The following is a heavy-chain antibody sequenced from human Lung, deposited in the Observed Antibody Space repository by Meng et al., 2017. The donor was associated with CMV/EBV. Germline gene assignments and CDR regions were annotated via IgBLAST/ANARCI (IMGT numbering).Heavy chain of an antibody. CDR2: TYYKSKWNH. J-gene: IGHJ4*02. Sequence: SQXXSLTXAISGDSVSSNSATWNWIRQSPSRGLEWLGRTYYKSKWNHDYAVSVKSRISFNPDTSKNQFSLQLSSVTPEDTAVYYCARVFGDITGYVFDYWGQGTLVTVSS. V-gene: IGHV6-1*01. CDR1: GDSVSSNSAT. D-gene: IGHD3-22*01. CDR3: ARVFGDITGYVFDY.